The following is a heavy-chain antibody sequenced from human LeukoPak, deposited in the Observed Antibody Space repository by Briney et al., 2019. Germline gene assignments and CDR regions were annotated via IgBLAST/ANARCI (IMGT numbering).Heavy chain of an antibody. V-gene: IGHV3-66*02. Sequence: GGSLRLSCAASGFTVSSNYMSWVRQAPGKGLEWVSVIYSGGSTYYADSVKGRLTISRDNSKNTLYLQMNSLRAEDTAVYYCAREVYYYDSSGYYGVDYWGQGTLVTVSS. J-gene: IGHJ4*02. CDR2: IYSGGST. CDR3: AREVYYYDSSGYYGVDY. D-gene: IGHD3-22*01. CDR1: GFTVSSNY.